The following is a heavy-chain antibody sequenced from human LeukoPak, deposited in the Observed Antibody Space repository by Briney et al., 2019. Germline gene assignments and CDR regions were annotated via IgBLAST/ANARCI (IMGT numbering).Heavy chain of an antibody. Sequence: GGSLRLSCEVSGLKFDAYAMHWVRQVPGKGLEWISGISWNSVSIGYADSVKGRFTISRDNAKNSLYLQMNSLRAEDTALYYCAKTYNPGGFDYWGQGTLVTVSS. CDR2: ISWNSVSI. D-gene: IGHD5-24*01. J-gene: IGHJ4*02. V-gene: IGHV3-9*01. CDR1: GLKFDAYA. CDR3: AKTYNPGGFDY.